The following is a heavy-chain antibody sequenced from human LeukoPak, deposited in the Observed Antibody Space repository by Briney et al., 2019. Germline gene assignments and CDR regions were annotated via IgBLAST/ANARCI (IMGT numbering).Heavy chain of an antibody. CDR1: GFTFSRYW. Sequence: GGSLRLSCAASGFTFSRYWMSWVCQAPGKGLEWVANIKQDGSEKYSVDSVKGRFTISRDNAKNSLYLQMNSLRAEDTAVYYCARDKIVGASLFDSWGQGTLVTVSS. V-gene: IGHV3-7*01. CDR2: IKQDGSEK. CDR3: ARDKIVGASLFDS. J-gene: IGHJ4*02. D-gene: IGHD2-15*01.